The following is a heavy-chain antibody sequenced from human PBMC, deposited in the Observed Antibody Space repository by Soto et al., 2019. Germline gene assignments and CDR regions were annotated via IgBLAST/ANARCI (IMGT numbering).Heavy chain of an antibody. CDR2: ISAYNGNT. D-gene: IGHD6-13*01. CDR3: ARDCSSSCRSSGADY. V-gene: IGHV1-18*01. Sequence: QVQLVQSGAEVKKPGVSVKVSCKASGYTFTIYGISWVRQAPGQGLEWMGWISAYNGNTNYAQKLQGRVTMTTDTSTSTAYMELRSLRSDDTAVYYCARDCSSSCRSSGADYWGQGTLVTVSS. CDR1: GYTFTIYG. J-gene: IGHJ4*02.